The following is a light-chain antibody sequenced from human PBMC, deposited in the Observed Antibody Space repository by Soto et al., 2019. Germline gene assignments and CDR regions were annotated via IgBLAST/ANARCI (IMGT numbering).Light chain of an antibody. V-gene: IGKV1-39*01. CDR1: ESISRH. J-gene: IGKJ5*01. CDR2: AEN. Sequence: DIQMTQSPSSLCASVGDRVTITCRASESISRHLNWYQKKPGKAPKLLIYAENSLQNGVQSRFSGDGSETDFPLTISNLQPEDFATYYCQQSYSTLSITFGQGTRLDIK. CDR3: QQSYSTLSIT.